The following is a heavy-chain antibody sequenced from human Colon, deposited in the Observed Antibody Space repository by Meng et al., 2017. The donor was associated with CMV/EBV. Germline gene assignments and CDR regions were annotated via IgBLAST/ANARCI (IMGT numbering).Heavy chain of an antibody. V-gene: IGHV4-59*01. CDR2: IYFTGST. CDR3: ARGGSRYGSLDY. J-gene: IGHJ4*02. CDR1: GGSISSYY. D-gene: IGHD2-15*01. Sequence: LRLSCTVSGGSISSYYWSWIRQPPGKGLEWIGYIYFTGSTSYNPSLKSRVTISVDTFKNQFSLKLNSVTAADTAVYYCARGGSRYGSLDYWGQGTLVTVSS.